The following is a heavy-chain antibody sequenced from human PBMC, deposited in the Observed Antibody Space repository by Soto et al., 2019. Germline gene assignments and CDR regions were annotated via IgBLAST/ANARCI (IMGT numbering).Heavy chain of an antibody. Sequence: GSLRPSCAASGFTFSTYWMSWVRQAPGKGLEWVANIKQGGSEKYYVDSVKGRFTISRDNAKNSLYLQMDSLRAEDTAVYYCAREWSPPLAVFDYWGQGTLVTVSS. CDR2: IKQGGSEK. CDR1: GFTFSTYW. CDR3: AREWSPPLAVFDY. V-gene: IGHV3-7*03. J-gene: IGHJ4*02. D-gene: IGHD1-26*01.